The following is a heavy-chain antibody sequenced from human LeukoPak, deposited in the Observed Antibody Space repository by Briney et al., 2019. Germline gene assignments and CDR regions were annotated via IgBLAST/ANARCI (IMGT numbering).Heavy chain of an antibody. CDR3: ARTRIQLRYYYYYYGMDV. V-gene: IGHV4-34*01. Sequence: SETLSLTCAVYGGSFSGYYWSWIRQPPGKGLEWIGEINHSGSTNYNPSLKSRVTISVDTSKNQFSLKLSSVTAADTAVYYCARTRIQLRYYYYYYGMDVWGQGTTATVSS. J-gene: IGHJ6*02. CDR1: GGSFSGYY. CDR2: INHSGST. D-gene: IGHD5-18*01.